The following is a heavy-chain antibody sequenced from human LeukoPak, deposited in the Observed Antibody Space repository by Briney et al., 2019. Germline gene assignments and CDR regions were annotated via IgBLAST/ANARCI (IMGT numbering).Heavy chain of an antibody. Sequence: GASVKVSCKASGYTFTSYYMHWVRQAPGQGLEWMGIINPSGGSTSYAQKFQGRVTMTRDTSTSTVYMELSSLRSEDTAVYYCARDVGMITFGGVIVQSPHFDYWGQGTLVTVSS. D-gene: IGHD3-16*02. CDR2: INPSGGST. CDR1: GYTFTSYY. V-gene: IGHV1-46*01. CDR3: ARDVGMITFGGVIVQSPHFDY. J-gene: IGHJ4*02.